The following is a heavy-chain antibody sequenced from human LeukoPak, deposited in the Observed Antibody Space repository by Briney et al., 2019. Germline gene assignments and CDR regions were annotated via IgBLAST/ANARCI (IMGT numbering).Heavy chain of an antibody. J-gene: IGHJ5*02. V-gene: IGHV4-30-4*01. CDR1: GGSISSGDYY. CDR3: VRRSSWRWFDP. Sequence: SETLSLTCTVSGGSISSGDYYWSWIRQPPGKGLEWIAYIYHSGNTYYNPSLKSRITISLDTSRNQSSLKVTSVTAADTAVYYCVRRSSWRWFDPWGQGTLVTVSS. CDR2: IYHSGNT. D-gene: IGHD3-3*01.